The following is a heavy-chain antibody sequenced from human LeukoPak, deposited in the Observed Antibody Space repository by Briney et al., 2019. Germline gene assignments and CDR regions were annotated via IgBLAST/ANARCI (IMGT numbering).Heavy chain of an antibody. CDR3: ARTGYSSSWDQYYYYMDV. Sequence: ASVKVSCKASGYTFTNYGLSWVRQAPGQGLEWMGWISPDNGNTNYAQKLQGRVTMTTDTSTSTAYMELRSLRSDDTAVYYCARTGYSSSWDQYYYYMDVWGKGTTVTISS. CDR2: ISPDNGNT. V-gene: IGHV1-18*01. D-gene: IGHD6-13*01. J-gene: IGHJ6*03. CDR1: GYTFTNYG.